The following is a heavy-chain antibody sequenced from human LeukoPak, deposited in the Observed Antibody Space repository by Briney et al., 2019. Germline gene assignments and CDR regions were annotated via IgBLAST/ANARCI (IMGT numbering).Heavy chain of an antibody. CDR2: ITSTGSLT. CDR3: ARTKASDDDCYTLDY. V-gene: IGHV3-21*04. J-gene: IGHJ4*02. D-gene: IGHD2-2*02. Sequence: GGSLRLSCVASGFSFNTYSMTWVRQAPGKGLEWVSTITSTGSLTFYPDSIKGRFTVSRDDAKSSLYLEMNSLRAEDTAVYYCARTKASDDDCYTLDYWGQGTLVTVSS. CDR1: GFSFNTYS.